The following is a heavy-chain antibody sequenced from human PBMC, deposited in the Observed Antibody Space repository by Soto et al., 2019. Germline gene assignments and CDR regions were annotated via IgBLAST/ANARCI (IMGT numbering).Heavy chain of an antibody. D-gene: IGHD3-3*01. CDR3: ARVFHRLGGMDV. CDR2: INPNSGGT. CDR1: GYTFTGYY. J-gene: IGHJ6*02. V-gene: IGHV1-2*02. Sequence: SCKASGYTFTGYYMHWVRQAPGQGLEWMGWINPNSGGTNYAQKFQGRVTMTRDTSISTAYMELSRLRSDDTAVYYCARVFHRLGGMDVWGQGTTVTVSS.